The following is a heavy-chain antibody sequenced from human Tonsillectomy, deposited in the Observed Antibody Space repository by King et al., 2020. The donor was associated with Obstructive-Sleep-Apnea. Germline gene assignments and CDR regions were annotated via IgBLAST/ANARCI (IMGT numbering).Heavy chain of an antibody. D-gene: IGHD3-22*01. CDR2: ITGSGGST. Sequence: EVQLVESGGGLVQPGGSLRLSCAASGFTFSIHAMSWVRQAPGKGLEWVTAITGSGGSTYYADSVKGRFTISSANSKNTLYVQMNSLRADDTAGYYCARDKVYYDSSGPSRYFDLWGRGTLVTVSS. CDR3: ARDKVYYDSSGPSRYFDL. J-gene: IGHJ2*01. CDR1: GFTFSIHA. V-gene: IGHV3-23*04.